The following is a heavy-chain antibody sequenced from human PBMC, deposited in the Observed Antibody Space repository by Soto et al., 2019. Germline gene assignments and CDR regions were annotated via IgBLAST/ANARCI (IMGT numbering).Heavy chain of an antibody. D-gene: IGHD3-10*01. J-gene: IGHJ6*03. CDR3: ARGVGSGNYKGVYYYYYMDV. CDR1: GFTIGDYG. Sequence: EVQVVESGGGLVQPGDSLRLSCAASGFTIGDYGFHWVRQAPGKALEYISAISSYGGNIYYANSVKGRFTISRVNSKNTRYLQMGSLRAEDMGVYYCARGVGSGNYKGVYYYYYMDVWGKGTTVTVSS. V-gene: IGHV3-64*01. CDR2: ISSYGGNI.